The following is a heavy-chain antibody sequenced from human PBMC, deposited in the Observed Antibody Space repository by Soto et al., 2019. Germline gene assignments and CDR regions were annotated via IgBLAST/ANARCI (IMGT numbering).Heavy chain of an antibody. J-gene: IGHJ6*02. CDR3: ARDLGAPGRGSAVGYYYHYGMDV. CDR1: VFTFSSYW. V-gene: IGHV3-7*05. CDR2: IKEDGSEK. Sequence: EVQLVESGGGLVQPGGSLRLSCAASVFTFSSYWMNWVRQAPGKGLEWVANIKEDGSEKYYVDSVKGRFTISRDNAKNSLYLQMNSLRGEDTAVYYCARDLGAPGRGSAVGYYYHYGMDVWGQGTTVTVSS. D-gene: IGHD2-2*01.